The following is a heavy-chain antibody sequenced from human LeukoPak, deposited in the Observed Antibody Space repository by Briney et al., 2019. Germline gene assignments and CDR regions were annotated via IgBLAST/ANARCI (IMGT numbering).Heavy chain of an antibody. D-gene: IGHD6-6*01. CDR2: ISAYNGNT. Sequence: ASVKVSCKVSGYTFTSYGISWVRQAPGQGLEWMGWISAYNGNTNYAQKLQGRVTMTTDTSTSTAYMELSSLRSEDTAVYYCARGQAARPYDWFDPWGQGTLVTVSS. CDR1: GYTFTSYG. J-gene: IGHJ5*02. V-gene: IGHV1-18*01. CDR3: ARGQAARPYDWFDP.